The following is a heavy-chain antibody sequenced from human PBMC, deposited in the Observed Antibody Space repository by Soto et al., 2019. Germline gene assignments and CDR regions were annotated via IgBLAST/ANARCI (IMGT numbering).Heavy chain of an antibody. V-gene: IGHV3-74*01. CDR1: GFTFSSYW. J-gene: IGHJ4*02. Sequence: GGSLRLSCAASGFTFSSYWMHWVRQAPGKGLVWVSRIDSDGSSTNYADSVKGRFTISRDNAKNTLYLQMNSLRAEDTAVYYCARSLGELSYPFWGQGTLVTVSS. CDR3: ARSLGELSYPF. CDR2: IDSDGSST. D-gene: IGHD3-16*02.